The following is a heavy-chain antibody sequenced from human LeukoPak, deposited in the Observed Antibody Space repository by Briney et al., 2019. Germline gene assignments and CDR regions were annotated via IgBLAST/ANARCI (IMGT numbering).Heavy chain of an antibody. Sequence: KPSETLSLTCTVSGGSISSYYWSWIRQPAGKGLEWIGRIYTSGSTNYNPSLKSRVTMSVDTSKNQFSLKLSSVTAADTAVYYCARGEVDSSSWYRPRYYYMDVWGKGTTVTISS. CDR3: ARGEVDSSSWYRPRYYYMDV. V-gene: IGHV4-4*07. CDR2: IYTSGST. CDR1: GGSISSYY. J-gene: IGHJ6*03. D-gene: IGHD6-13*01.